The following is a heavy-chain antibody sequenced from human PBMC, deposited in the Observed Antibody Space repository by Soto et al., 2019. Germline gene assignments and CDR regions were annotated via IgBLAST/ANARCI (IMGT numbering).Heavy chain of an antibody. CDR3: AMGYSYGFAFDY. CDR2: INAGNGNT. CDR1: GYTFTSYA. D-gene: IGHD5-18*01. J-gene: IGHJ4*02. V-gene: IGHV1-3*01. Sequence: ASVKVSCKASGYTFTSYAMHWVRQAPGQRHEWMGWINAGNGNTKYSQKFQGRVTITRDTSASTAYMELSSLRSEDTAVYYCAMGYSYGFAFDYWGQGTLVTVSS.